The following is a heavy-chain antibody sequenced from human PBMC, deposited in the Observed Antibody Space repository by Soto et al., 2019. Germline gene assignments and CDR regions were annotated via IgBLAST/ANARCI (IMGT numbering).Heavy chain of an antibody. CDR1: GFTFSSYN. CDR3: ARDSSRWYY. V-gene: IGHV3-21*01. CDR2: ISGSSSYI. D-gene: IGHD6-13*01. Sequence: PGGSLSLSCAASGFTFSSYNMNWVRQAPGKGLEWVSSISGSSSYIYYSDSVKGRFTISRDNAKNSLYLQMNSLRAEDTAVYFCARDSSRWYYWGQGTLVTVSS. J-gene: IGHJ4*02.